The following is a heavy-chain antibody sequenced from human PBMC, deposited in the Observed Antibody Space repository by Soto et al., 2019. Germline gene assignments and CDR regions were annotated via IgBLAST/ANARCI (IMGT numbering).Heavy chain of an antibody. J-gene: IGHJ4*02. D-gene: IGHD5-18*01. CDR1: GGSFSGYY. CDR3: ATITNPGYSYGRIDY. V-gene: IGHV4-34*01. CDR2: INHSGST. Sequence: PSETLSLTCAVYGGSFSGYYWSWIRQPPGKGLEWIGEINHSGSTNYNPSLKSRVTISVDTSKNQFSLKLSSVTAADTAVYYCATITNPGYSYGRIDYWGRGTLVTVSS.